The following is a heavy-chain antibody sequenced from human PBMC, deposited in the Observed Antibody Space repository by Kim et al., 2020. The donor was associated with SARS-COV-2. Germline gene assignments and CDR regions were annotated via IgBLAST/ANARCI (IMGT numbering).Heavy chain of an antibody. CDR1: GFTFSSYA. Sequence: GGSLRLSCAASGFTFSSYAMSWVRQAPGKGLEWVSAISGSGGSTYYADSVKGRFTISRDNSKNTLYLQMNSLRAEDTAVYYCAKTGGYSSSPKYGDYYFWHRAEYFQHWGQGTLVTVSS. CDR3: AKTGGYSSSPKYGDYYFWHRAEYFQH. J-gene: IGHJ1*01. D-gene: IGHD6-13*01. V-gene: IGHV3-23*01. CDR2: ISGSGGST.